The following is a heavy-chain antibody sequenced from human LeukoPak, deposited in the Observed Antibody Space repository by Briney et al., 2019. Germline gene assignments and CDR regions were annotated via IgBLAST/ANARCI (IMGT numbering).Heavy chain of an antibody. V-gene: IGHV1-2*02. D-gene: IGHD5-18*01. CDR3: AREVDTAMATVRRWFDP. Sequence: GASVKVSCKASGFTFTGYYIHWVRQAPGQGLEWMGWINPNNGDTNYAQKFQGRVTMTRDTSISTAYMELSRLSSDDTAVYYCAREVDTAMATVRRWFDPWGQGTLVTVSS. J-gene: IGHJ5*02. CDR2: INPNNGDT. CDR1: GFTFTGYY.